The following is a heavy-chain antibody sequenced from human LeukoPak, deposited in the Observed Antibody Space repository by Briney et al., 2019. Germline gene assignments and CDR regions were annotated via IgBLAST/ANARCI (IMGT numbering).Heavy chain of an antibody. J-gene: IGHJ4*02. V-gene: IGHV1-46*01. CDR1: GFTFTSHY. CDR2: ISPSGGST. CDR3: ARDGDISGSYGFDY. Sequence: ASVKVSCKASGFTFTSHYMHWVRQAPGQGLEWMGIISPSGGSTSYAQKFQGRVTMTTDTSTSTAYMELRSLRSDDTAVYYCARDGDISGSYGFDYWGQGTLVTVSS. D-gene: IGHD1-26*01.